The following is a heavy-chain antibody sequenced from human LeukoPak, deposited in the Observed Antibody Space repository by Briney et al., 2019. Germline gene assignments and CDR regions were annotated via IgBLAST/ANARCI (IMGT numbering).Heavy chain of an antibody. D-gene: IGHD6-13*01. CDR1: GFTFSNYG. V-gene: IGHV3-30*02. CDR3: AKATGAAAGTMDY. J-gene: IGHJ4*02. Sequence: HPGGSLRLSCAASGFTFSNYGMHWVRQAPGKGLEWVTFIRYDGSNKYYADSVKGRFTISRDNSKNTLYLQMNSLRAEDTAVYYCAKATGAAAGTMDYWGQGTLVTVSS. CDR2: IRYDGSNK.